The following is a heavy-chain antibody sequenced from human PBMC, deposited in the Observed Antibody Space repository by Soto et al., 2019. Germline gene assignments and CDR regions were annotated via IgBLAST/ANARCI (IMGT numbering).Heavy chain of an antibody. D-gene: IGHD2-2*01. V-gene: IGHV4-31*03. CDR2: TSNSGST. J-gene: IGHJ4*02. Sequence: QVQLQESGPGLVKPSQTLSLTCTVSGGSITSSGYYWSWIRQHPGEGLEWIGFTSNSGSTSYNPSLKGRVTISVDTSSNKFSLNLKSVTAADTAVYSCGRGGGSTKVDYWGQGTLVTVSP. CDR3: GRGGGSTKVDY. CDR1: GGSITSSGYY.